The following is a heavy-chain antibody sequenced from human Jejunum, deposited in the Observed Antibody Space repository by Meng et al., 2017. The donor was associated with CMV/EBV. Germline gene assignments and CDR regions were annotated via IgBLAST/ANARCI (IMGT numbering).Heavy chain of an antibody. J-gene: IGHJ4*02. D-gene: IGHD2-2*01. CDR3: AKNLLSPSSFFDL. CDR1: GFTLSTHA. V-gene: IGHV3-23*01. Sequence: SGFTLSTHAMSWVRQGPGKGLEWVSSISMYGGSTFYADSVKGRFTISRDNSKDTLSLQMNSLRADDTAVYYCAKNLLSPSSFFDLWGQGTLVTVSS. CDR2: ISMYGGST.